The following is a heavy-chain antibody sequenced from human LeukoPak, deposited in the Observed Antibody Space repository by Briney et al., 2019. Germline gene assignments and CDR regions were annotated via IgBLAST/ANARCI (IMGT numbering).Heavy chain of an antibody. CDR3: ARDDYRGVTNFDP. CDR2: ISYTGSA. V-gene: IGHV4-59*01. Sequence: SETLSLTCTVSGGSISPYFWSWFRQPPGKGLEWIGYISYTGSAIYSPSLKSRVAISVDTSKNQFSLQLTSVTAADTAVYYCARDDYRGVTNFDPWGQGTLVTVSS. CDR1: GGSISPYF. D-gene: IGHD3-10*01. J-gene: IGHJ5*02.